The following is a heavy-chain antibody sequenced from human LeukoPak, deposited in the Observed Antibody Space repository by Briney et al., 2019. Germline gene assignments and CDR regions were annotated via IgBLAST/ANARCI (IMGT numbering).Heavy chain of an antibody. CDR3: ARGNIAARDYYYYYMDV. D-gene: IGHD6-6*01. Sequence: GGSLRLSCAASGFTFSSYGMSWVRQAPGKGLEWVAVISYDGSNKYYADSVKGRFTISRDNSKNTLYLQMNSLRAEDTAVYYCARGNIAARDYYYYYMDVWGKGTTVTVSS. J-gene: IGHJ6*03. CDR1: GFTFSSYG. CDR2: ISYDGSNK. V-gene: IGHV3-30*03.